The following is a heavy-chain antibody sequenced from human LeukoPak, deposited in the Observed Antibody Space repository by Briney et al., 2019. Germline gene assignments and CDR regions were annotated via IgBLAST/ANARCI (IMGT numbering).Heavy chain of an antibody. J-gene: IGHJ6*03. D-gene: IGHD2-2*01. V-gene: IGHV3-30*18. CDR1: GFTFSSYG. CDR3: AKEKSEIVVVPAATGIGYYYYMDV. Sequence: PGRSLRLSCAASGFTFSSYGMHWVRQAPGKGLEWVAVISYDGSNKYYADSVKGRFTISRDNSKNTLYLQMNSLRAEDTAVYYCAKEKSEIVVVPAATGIGYYYYMDVWGKGTTVTVSS. CDR2: ISYDGSNK.